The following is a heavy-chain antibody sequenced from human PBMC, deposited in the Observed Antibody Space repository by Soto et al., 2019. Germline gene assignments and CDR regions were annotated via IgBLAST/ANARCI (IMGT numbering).Heavy chain of an antibody. CDR1: GYTFTGHY. D-gene: IGHD5-12*01. V-gene: IGHV1-2*02. CDR3: GRGRSGQIVVFH. J-gene: IGHJ4*02. CDR2: IGPESGAT. Sequence: GASVKVSCKASGYTFTGHYIHWVRQAPEQGPEWMGEIGPESGATRYAQRFQGRVTMTRDMSITTVYMELNNLRPDDTAVYYCGRGRSGQIVVFHWGQGTPVTSPQ.